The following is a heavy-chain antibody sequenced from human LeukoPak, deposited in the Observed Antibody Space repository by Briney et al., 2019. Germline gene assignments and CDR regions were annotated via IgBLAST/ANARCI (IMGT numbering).Heavy chain of an antibody. CDR3: ARGGDTAMEIIDY. CDR1: GGSISSSSYY. D-gene: IGHD5-18*01. J-gene: IGHJ4*02. V-gene: IGHV4-39*07. Sequence: PSETLSLTCTVSGGSISSSSYYWGWIRQPPGKGLEWIGSIYYSGSTYYNPSLKSRVTISVDTSKNQFSLKLSSVTAADTAVYYCARGGDTAMEIIDYWGQGTLVTVSS. CDR2: IYYSGST.